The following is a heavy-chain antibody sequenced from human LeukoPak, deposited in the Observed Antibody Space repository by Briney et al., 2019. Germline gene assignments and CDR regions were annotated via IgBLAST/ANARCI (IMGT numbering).Heavy chain of an antibody. CDR1: GFTFSSYA. D-gene: IGHD1-26*01. J-gene: IGHJ4*02. CDR3: ARDSRGEGDFDY. V-gene: IGHV3-21*01. Sequence: GGSLRLSCAASGFTFSSYAMSWVRQAPGKGLEWVSSISSSSSYIYYADSVKGRFTISRDNAKNSLYLQMNSLRAEDTAVYYCARDSRGEGDFDYWGQGTLVTVSS. CDR2: ISSSSSYI.